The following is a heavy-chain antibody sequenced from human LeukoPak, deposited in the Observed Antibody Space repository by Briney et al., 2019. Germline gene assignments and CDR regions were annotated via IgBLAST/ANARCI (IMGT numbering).Heavy chain of an antibody. J-gene: IGHJ4*02. Sequence: GGSLRLSCAASGFPFSTYAMSWVRQASGKGLEWVSAISGSETSTYYADSVKGRFTISRDTSKNTLYLQMNSLRAEDTAVYYCAKGALLPAGHTRYFFDYWGQGTLVTVSS. CDR2: ISGSETST. CDR1: GFPFSTYA. CDR3: AKGALLPAGHTRYFFDY. V-gene: IGHV3-23*01. D-gene: IGHD1-26*01.